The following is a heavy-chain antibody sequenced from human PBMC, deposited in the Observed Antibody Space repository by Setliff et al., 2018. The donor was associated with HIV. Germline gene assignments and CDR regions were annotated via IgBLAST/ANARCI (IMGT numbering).Heavy chain of an antibody. CDR3: VTSVVNPKTTGFGY. Sequence: PGESLKISCKVDGYRFTSFWIAWVRQMPGKGLEWMGIIYPGDSDTRYSPSFQGQVTISADKSISTAYLQWSSLKASDTAMYYCVTSVVNPKTTGFGYWGQGTLVTVSS. D-gene: IGHD3-22*01. CDR2: IYPGDSDT. CDR1: GYRFTSFW. J-gene: IGHJ4*02. V-gene: IGHV5-51*01.